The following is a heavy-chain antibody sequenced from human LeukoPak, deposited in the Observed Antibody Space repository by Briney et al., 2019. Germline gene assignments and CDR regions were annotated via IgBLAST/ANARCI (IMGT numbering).Heavy chain of an antibody. D-gene: IGHD2-2*01. J-gene: IGHJ6*03. V-gene: IGHV4-39*07. Sequence: SETLSLTCTVSGGSISSSSYYWGWIRQPPGKGLEWIGSIYHSGSTYYNPSLKSRVIISVDTSKNQFSLKLSSVTAADTAVYYCAKSWGYCSSTSCYGYYYYYMDVWGKGTTVTVSS. CDR2: IYHSGST. CDR3: AKSWGYCSSTSCYGYYYYYMDV. CDR1: GGSISSSSYY.